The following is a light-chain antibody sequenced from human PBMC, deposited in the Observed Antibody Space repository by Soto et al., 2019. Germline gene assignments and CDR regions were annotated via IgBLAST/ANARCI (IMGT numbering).Light chain of an antibody. CDR1: QGISNY. Sequence: DIQMTQSPSSLSASVGDRVTITCRASQGISNYLAWYQHKPGKVPKLLIYAASTLQSGVPSRFSGSGSGTDFTLTISSLQPEDVATYYCQKYNSARLFGQGTRLEIK. V-gene: IGKV1-27*01. CDR3: QKYNSARL. J-gene: IGKJ5*01. CDR2: AAS.